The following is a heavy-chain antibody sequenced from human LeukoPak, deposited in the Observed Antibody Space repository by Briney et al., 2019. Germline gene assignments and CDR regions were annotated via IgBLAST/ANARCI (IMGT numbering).Heavy chain of an antibody. CDR1: GGSISSYY. CDR2: YSGST. CDR3: ARSSYGAGSKPYWVDY. Sequence: PSETLSLTCIVSGGSISSYYWAWIRQPPGKGLEYIGSYSGSTYYIPSLKSRVTISVDTSKKQFSLKLSSATAADTAVYYCARSSYGAGSKPYWVDYWGQGTLVTVSS. V-gene: IGHV4-39*01. D-gene: IGHD3-10*01. J-gene: IGHJ4*02.